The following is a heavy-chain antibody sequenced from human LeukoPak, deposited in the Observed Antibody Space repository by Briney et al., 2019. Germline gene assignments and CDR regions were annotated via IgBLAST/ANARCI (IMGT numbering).Heavy chain of an antibody. CDR2: IRYDGSNK. J-gene: IGHJ6*03. CDR3: AKDSRSYYYMDV. CDR1: GFTFSSYG. V-gene: IGHV3-30*02. Sequence: PGGSLRLSCAASGFTFSSYGMSWVRQAPGKGLEWVAFIRYDGSNKYYADSVKGRFTISRDNSKNTLYLQMNSLRAEDTAVYYCAKDSRSYYYMDVWGKGTTVTISS.